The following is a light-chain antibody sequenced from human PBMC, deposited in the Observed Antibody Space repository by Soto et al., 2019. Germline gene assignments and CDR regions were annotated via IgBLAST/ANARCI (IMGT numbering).Light chain of an antibody. V-gene: IGKV3-20*01. CDR2: GAS. Sequence: IVLTQSPGTLSLSPGDRATLSGRASHSMSNSNLAWYQHKPGQAPRLLIYGASNRATGIPDRFSGSGSGTDFNLTISSLEPEDFAVYECQQYGSSTIAFGQGTRLDNK. CDR1: HSMSNSN. CDR3: QQYGSSTIA. J-gene: IGKJ5*01.